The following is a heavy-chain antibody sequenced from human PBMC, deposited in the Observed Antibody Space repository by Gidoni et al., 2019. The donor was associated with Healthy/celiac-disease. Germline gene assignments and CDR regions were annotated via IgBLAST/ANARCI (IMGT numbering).Heavy chain of an antibody. Sequence: QGQLQESGPGLVKPSQTLSLTCTVSGGSISRGDYYWSWIRQPPGKGLEWIGYIYYSGSTYYTPSLKSRVTISVDTSKNQFSLKLSSVTAADTAVYYCARTMIVVEGDNWFDPWGQGTLVTVSS. J-gene: IGHJ5*02. CDR3: ARTMIVVEGDNWFDP. CDR1: GGSISRGDYY. CDR2: IYYSGST. V-gene: IGHV4-30-4*01. D-gene: IGHD3-22*01.